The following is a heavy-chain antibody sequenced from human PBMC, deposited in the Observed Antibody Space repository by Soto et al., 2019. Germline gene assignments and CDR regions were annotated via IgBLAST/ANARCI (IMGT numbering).Heavy chain of an antibody. CDR1: GGSISSGDYY. V-gene: IGHV4-30-4*01. Sequence: QVQLQESGPGLVKPSQTLSLTCTVSGGSISSGDYYWSWIRQPPGKGLEWIGYIYYSGSTYYNPSLNGRVTISVYTSKHRFSLKLSSVTAADTAVYYCAREGGFSNWFDPWGQGTLVTVSS. D-gene: IGHD5-12*01. CDR2: IYYSGST. J-gene: IGHJ5*02. CDR3: AREGGFSNWFDP.